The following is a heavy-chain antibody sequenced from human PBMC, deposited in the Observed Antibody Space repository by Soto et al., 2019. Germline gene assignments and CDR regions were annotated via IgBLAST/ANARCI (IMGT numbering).Heavy chain of an antibody. J-gene: IGHJ4*02. D-gene: IGHD1-20*01. CDR1: GFDFSNTW. Sequence: LRLSCATSGFDFSNTWIHWVRQVPGQGLVWVSRINSDGSSIIYADSVKGRFTLSRDNAKNTVHLQMSSLRVEDTAVYYCAKDWYHTIDSWGQGIPVTVSS. CDR3: AKDWYHTIDS. CDR2: INSDGSSI. V-gene: IGHV3-74*01.